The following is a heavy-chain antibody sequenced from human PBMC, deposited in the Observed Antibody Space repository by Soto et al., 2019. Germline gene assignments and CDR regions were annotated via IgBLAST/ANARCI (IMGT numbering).Heavy chain of an antibody. V-gene: IGHV1-69*13. J-gene: IGHJ6*02. Sequence: SVKGSCKASGGTISGYASSWVRQATGQGLEWMGGIIPIFGTANYAQKFQGRVTITADESTSTAYMELSSLRSEDTAVYYCARERSSSSWYSDYYYYYGMDVWGQGTTVTVSS. CDR3: ARERSSSSWYSDYYYYYGMDV. D-gene: IGHD6-13*01. CDR1: GGTISGYA. CDR2: IIPIFGTA.